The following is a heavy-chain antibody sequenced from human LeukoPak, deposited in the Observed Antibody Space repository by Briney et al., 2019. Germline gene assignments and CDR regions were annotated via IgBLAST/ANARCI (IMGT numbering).Heavy chain of an antibody. V-gene: IGHV4-34*01. Sequence: PSETLSLTCAVYGGSFSGYYWSWIRQPPGKGLEWIGEINHSGSTNYNPSLKSRVTISVDTSKNQSSLKLSSVTAADTAVYYCARGRIGRFGGFDYWGQGTLVTVSS. CDR3: ARGRIGRFGGFDY. D-gene: IGHD3-10*01. CDR2: INHSGST. J-gene: IGHJ4*02. CDR1: GGSFSGYY.